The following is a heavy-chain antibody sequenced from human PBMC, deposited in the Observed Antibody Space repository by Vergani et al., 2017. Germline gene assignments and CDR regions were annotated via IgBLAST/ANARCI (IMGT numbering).Heavy chain of an antibody. Sequence: EVQLVESGGGLVKPGGSLRLSCAASGFTFSSYSMNWVRQAPGKGLEWVSSISRSSSYIYYADSVKGRFTISRDNAKNSLYLQMNSLRAEDTAVYYCASESDSSGSTPFDYWGQGTLVTVSS. CDR2: ISRSSSYI. J-gene: IGHJ4*02. D-gene: IGHD3-22*01. CDR1: GFTFSSYS. CDR3: ASESDSSGSTPFDY. V-gene: IGHV3-21*01.